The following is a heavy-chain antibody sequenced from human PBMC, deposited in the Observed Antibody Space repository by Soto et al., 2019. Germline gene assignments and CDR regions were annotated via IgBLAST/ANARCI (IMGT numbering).Heavy chain of an antibody. CDR2: IGTAGDT. V-gene: IGHV3-13*01. D-gene: IGHD2-21*01. CDR1: GFTFSYYD. J-gene: IGHJ4*02. Sequence: EVQLVESGGGLVQPGGSLRLSCAASGFTFSYYDMHWVRQVTGKGLEWVSTIGTAGDTYYPGSVKGRFTISRENAKNSLYLQMNSLRAEDTSVYYCARGRLISLYYFDYWGQGTLVTVSS. CDR3: ARGRLISLYYFDY.